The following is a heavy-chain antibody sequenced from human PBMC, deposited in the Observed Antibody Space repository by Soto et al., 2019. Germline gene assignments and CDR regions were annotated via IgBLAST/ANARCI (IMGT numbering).Heavy chain of an antibody. D-gene: IGHD5-12*01. V-gene: IGHV1-18*01. J-gene: IGHJ5*02. CDR1: GYTFTSYG. CDR2: ISAYNGNT. CDR3: AREEGSGSGYDSWFDP. Sequence: ASVKVSCKASGYTFTSYGISWVRQAPGQGLEWMGWISAYNGNTNYAQKLQGRVTMTTDTSTSTAYMELRSLRSDDTAVYYCAREEGSGSGYDSWFDPWGQGTLVTVSS.